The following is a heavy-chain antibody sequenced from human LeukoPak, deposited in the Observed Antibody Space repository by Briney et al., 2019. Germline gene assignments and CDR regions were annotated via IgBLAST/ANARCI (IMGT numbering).Heavy chain of an antibody. J-gene: IGHJ4*02. CDR1: GGSFSGYY. Sequence: SETLSLTCAVYGGSFSGYYWSWIREPPGKRLEWIGEINHSGSTNYNPPLKSRVTISVDTSKNQFSLKLSSVTAADTAVYYCARGPGYGDYVFYYWGQGTLVTVSS. CDR3: ARGPGYGDYVFYY. V-gene: IGHV4-34*01. D-gene: IGHD4-17*01. CDR2: INHSGST.